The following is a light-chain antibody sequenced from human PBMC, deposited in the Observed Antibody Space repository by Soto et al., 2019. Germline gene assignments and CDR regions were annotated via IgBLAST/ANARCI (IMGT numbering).Light chain of an antibody. V-gene: IGKV3-15*01. CDR3: QQCNDWPHT. CDR1: QSVSRN. Sequence: EIVMTQSPATLSVSPGERATLSCRASQSVSRNLAWYQQKPGQAPRLLIYGASTRATGIPARFSGRGSGTEFTLTISSLQSEDCAVYYCQQCNDWPHTFGQGTNLEIK. CDR2: GAS. J-gene: IGKJ2*01.